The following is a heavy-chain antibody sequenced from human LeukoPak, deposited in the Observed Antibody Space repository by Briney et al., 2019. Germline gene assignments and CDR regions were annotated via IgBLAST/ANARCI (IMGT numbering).Heavy chain of an antibody. V-gene: IGHV4-61*01. Sequence: SETLSLTCTVSGASVSSSSYYWSCLRQSPGKGLEWIGYIYDSGITKYNPSLKSRVTISVDTSKNQFSLKLASVTAADTAVYYCAGSTVTTRAFDYWGQGTLVTVSS. D-gene: IGHD4-17*01. CDR3: AGSTVTTRAFDY. CDR1: GASVSSSSYY. CDR2: IYDSGIT. J-gene: IGHJ4*02.